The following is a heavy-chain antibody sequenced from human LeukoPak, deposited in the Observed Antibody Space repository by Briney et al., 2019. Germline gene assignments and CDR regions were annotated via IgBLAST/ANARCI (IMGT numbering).Heavy chain of an antibody. CDR2: IYYSGNT. D-gene: IGHD4-17*01. V-gene: IGHV4-39*01. CDR3: ARLHDYGDYYADY. Sequence: PPETLSLTCNVSGGSIRSGPYYWGWIRQPPGKRLEWIGSIYYSGNTQYSASLRSRVTISVDTSKNELSLKLRSVTAADTAVYYCARLHDYGDYYADYWGQGTLVTVSS. J-gene: IGHJ4*02. CDR1: GGSIRSGPYY.